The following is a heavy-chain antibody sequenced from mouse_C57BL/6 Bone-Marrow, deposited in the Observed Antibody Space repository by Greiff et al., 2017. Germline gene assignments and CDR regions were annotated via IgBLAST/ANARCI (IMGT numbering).Heavy chain of an antibody. CDR2: INPNNGGT. J-gene: IGHJ4*01. Sequence: EVQLQQSGPELVKPGASVKIPCKASGYTFTDYNMGWVKQSHGKSLEWIGDINPNNGGTIYNQKFKGKATMTVEKSSSTAYMELRSLTSEDTAVYYCARQNPPMTSYAMDYWGQGTSVTVSS. V-gene: IGHV1-18*01. CDR1: GYTFTDYN. CDR3: ARQNPPMTSYAMDY. D-gene: IGHD2-13*01.